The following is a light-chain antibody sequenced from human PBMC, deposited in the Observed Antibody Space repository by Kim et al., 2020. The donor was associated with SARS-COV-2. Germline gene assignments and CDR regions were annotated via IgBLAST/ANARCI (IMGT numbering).Light chain of an antibody. Sequence: QLVLTQSPSASASLGASVKLTCTLSSGHSSYAIAWHQQQPEKGPRYLMKLNSDGSHSKGDGIPDRFSGSSSGAERHLTISSLQSEDEADYYCQTWGTGIVVFGGGTKLTV. CDR2: LNSDGSH. CDR3: QTWGTGIVV. V-gene: IGLV4-69*01. J-gene: IGLJ2*01. CDR1: SGHSSYA.